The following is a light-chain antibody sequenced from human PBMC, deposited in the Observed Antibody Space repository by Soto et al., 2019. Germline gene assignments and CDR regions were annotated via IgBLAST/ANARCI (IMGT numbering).Light chain of an antibody. V-gene: IGLV2-14*01. CDR1: SSDVGGYNY. CDR2: EVS. Sequence: QSALTQPASVSGSPGQTITISCAGTSSDVGGYNYLSWYRQHPGKAPKVMIYEVSNRPSGVSNRFSGSKSGNTASLTISGLQAEDEADYFCSSYTTSGTPVFGGGTKLTVL. CDR3: SSYTTSGTPV. J-gene: IGLJ3*02.